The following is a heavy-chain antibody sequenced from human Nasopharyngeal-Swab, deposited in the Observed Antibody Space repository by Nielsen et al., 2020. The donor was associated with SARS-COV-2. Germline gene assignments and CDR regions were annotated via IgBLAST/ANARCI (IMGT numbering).Heavy chain of an antibody. D-gene: IGHD2-15*01. CDR2: VTGSGSTT. J-gene: IGHJ4*02. CDR3: AKDRYCSGGACYFNGFDS. CDR1: GFTFDSYA. Sequence: GESLKIYCAASGFTFDSYAMTWVRQAPGKGLEWVSSVTGSGSTTKYADSVKGRFTISRDNSNKKVYLQMHSLRAEDSAVYYCAKDRYCSGGACYFNGFDSWGQGTLVTVSS. V-gene: IGHV3-23*01.